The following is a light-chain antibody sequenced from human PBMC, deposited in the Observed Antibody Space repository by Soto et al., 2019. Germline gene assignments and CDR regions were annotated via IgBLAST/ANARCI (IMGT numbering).Light chain of an antibody. Sequence: EIVLTQSPGTLSLSPGERATLSCRASQSVSNNYLAWYQQKPGQAPRLLIYGASSRATGIPDRFTGGGSGTDFTLTISRLEPEDFAVFYCQQYGSSPTWTFGQGTKVEI. CDR2: GAS. J-gene: IGKJ1*01. V-gene: IGKV3-20*01. CDR1: QSVSNNY. CDR3: QQYGSSPTWT.